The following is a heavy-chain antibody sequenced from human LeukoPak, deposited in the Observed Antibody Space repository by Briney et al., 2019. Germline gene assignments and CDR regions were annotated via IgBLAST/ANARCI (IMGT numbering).Heavy chain of an antibody. V-gene: IGHV3-9*01. CDR2: INWNSDTI. CDR3: AKDTQHYYGSGNYYDY. J-gene: IGHJ4*02. Sequence: PGGSLRLSCAVSGFTFDDYAMHWVRQAPGKGLEWVSGINWNSDTIDYADSVKGRFTISRDNTKNSLYLQMNSLRVEDTAFYYCAKDTQHYYGSGNYYDYWGQGTLVTVSS. D-gene: IGHD3-10*01. CDR1: GFTFDDYA.